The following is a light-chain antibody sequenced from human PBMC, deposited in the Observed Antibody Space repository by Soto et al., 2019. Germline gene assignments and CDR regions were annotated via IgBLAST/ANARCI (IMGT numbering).Light chain of an antibody. Sequence: QSALTQPPSASGSPGQSVTISCTGSSSDVGGHNHVSWYQQHPGKAPKLMIYEVSKRPSGVPDRFSGSKSVNTASLTVSGLQAEDEADYYCSSYAGSMNLIFGGGIKLTVL. CDR3: SSYAGSMNLI. CDR2: EVS. J-gene: IGLJ2*01. CDR1: SSDVGGHNH. V-gene: IGLV2-8*01.